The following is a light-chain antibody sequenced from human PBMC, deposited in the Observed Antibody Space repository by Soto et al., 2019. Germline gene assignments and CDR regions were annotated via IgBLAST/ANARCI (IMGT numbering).Light chain of an antibody. Sequence: QSALTQPPSASGSPGQSVTISCTGTSSDVGANNYVSWYQQHPGKAPKLMIYEVTKRPSGVPDRFSGSKPGNTASLTVSGLQAEDEADYYCSSYAGANRVFGTGTKLTVL. V-gene: IGLV2-8*01. J-gene: IGLJ1*01. CDR2: EVT. CDR3: SSYAGANRV. CDR1: SSDVGANNY.